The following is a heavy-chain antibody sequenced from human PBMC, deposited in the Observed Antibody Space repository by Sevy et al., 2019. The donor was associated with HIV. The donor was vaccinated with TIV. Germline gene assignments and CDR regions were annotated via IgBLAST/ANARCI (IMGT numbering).Heavy chain of an antibody. CDR3: TKRDLGYCSGGSCYSRHGGHNYMDV. V-gene: IGHV3-73*01. CDR1: GFTFSGSA. D-gene: IGHD2-15*01. CDR2: IRSKANSYAT. Sequence: GGSLRLFCAASGFTFSGSAMHWVRQASGKGLEWVGRIRSKANSYATAYAASVKGRFTISRDDSKNTAYLQMNSLKTEDTAVYYCTKRDLGYCSGGSCYSRHGGHNYMDVWGKGTTVTVSS. J-gene: IGHJ6*03.